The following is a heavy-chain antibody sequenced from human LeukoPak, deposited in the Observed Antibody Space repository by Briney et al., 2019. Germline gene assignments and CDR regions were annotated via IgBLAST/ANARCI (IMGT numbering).Heavy chain of an antibody. CDR2: IYYSGST. V-gene: IGHV4-59*01. CDR3: ASASITMVRGVIKDYYYYGMDV. Sequence: SETLSLTCTVSGGSISSYYWSWIRQPPGKGLEWIGYIYYSGSTNYNPSLKSRVTISVDTSKNQFSLKLSSVTAADTAVYYCASASITMVRGVIKDYYYYGMDVWGQGTTVTVSS. CDR1: GGSISSYY. D-gene: IGHD3-10*01. J-gene: IGHJ6*02.